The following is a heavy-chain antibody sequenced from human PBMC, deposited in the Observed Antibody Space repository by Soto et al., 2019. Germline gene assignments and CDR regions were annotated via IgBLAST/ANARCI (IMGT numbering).Heavy chain of an antibody. CDR2: IYYSGST. J-gene: IGHJ6*02. CDR3: ARDLGAAAALGNSYYYYGMDV. D-gene: IGHD6-13*01. Sequence: PSETLSLTCTVSGGSISSYYWSWIRQPPGKGLEWIGYIYYSGSTNYNPSLKSRVTISVDTSKNQFSLKLSSVTAADTAVYYCARDLGAAAALGNSYYYYGMDVWGQGTTVTVSS. V-gene: IGHV4-59*01. CDR1: GGSISSYY.